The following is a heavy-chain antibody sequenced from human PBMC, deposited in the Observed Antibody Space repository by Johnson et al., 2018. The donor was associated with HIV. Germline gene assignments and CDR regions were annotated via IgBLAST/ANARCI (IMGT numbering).Heavy chain of an antibody. J-gene: IGHJ3*02. CDR2: IRYDGSNK. CDR1: GFTFSSHG. CDR3: TTPAGVVTAIRATYDAFDI. V-gene: IGHV3-30*02. Sequence: QVQLVESGGGVVQPGGSLRLSCAASGFTFSSHGMHWVRQAPGKGLEWVAFIRYDGSNKYYADSVKGRFTISRDNSKNTLYLQMNSLKTEDTAVYYCTTPAGVVTAIRATYDAFDIWGQGTMVTVSS. D-gene: IGHD2-21*02.